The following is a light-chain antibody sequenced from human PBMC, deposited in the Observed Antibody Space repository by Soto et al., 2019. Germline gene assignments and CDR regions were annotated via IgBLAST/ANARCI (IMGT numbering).Light chain of an antibody. V-gene: IGLV4-69*01. CDR3: QTWGAGIRV. Sequence: QLVLTQSPSASASLGASVKLTCTLDSGHSTYAIAWHQQQPEKGPRYLMKVNSDGGHNKGDGIPDRFSGSSSGAERYLTISSPQSEDEADYYCQTWGAGIRVFGGGTKLTVL. J-gene: IGLJ3*02. CDR1: SGHSTYA. CDR2: VNSDGGH.